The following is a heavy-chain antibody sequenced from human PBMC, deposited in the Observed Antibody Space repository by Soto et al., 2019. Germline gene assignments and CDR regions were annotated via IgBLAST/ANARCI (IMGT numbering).Heavy chain of an antibody. CDR3: ASFSLPAQDSSGWYGIDY. CDR2: ISYDGSNK. J-gene: IGHJ4*02. V-gene: IGHV3-30-3*01. Sequence: GGSLRLSCAASGFTFSSYAMHWVRQAPGKGLEWVAVISYDGSNKYYADSVKGRFTISRDNSKNTLYLQMNSLRAEDTAVYYCASFSLPAQDSSGWYGIDYWGQGTLVTVSS. D-gene: IGHD6-19*01. CDR1: GFTFSSYA.